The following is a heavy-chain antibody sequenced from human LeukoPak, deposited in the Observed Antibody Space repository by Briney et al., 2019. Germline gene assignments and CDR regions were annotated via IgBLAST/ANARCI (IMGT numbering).Heavy chain of an antibody. V-gene: IGHV3-23*01. D-gene: IGHD6-13*01. Sequence: GASLRLSCAASGFTFSSYAMSWVRQAPGKGLEWVSGISGSGGRTYYADSVKGRFTISRDNSKNTLYLQMNSLRAEDTAVYYCAKPRYSSSWYRFDPWGQGTLVTVSS. CDR3: AKPRYSSSWYRFDP. CDR2: ISGSGGRT. J-gene: IGHJ5*02. CDR1: GFTFSSYA.